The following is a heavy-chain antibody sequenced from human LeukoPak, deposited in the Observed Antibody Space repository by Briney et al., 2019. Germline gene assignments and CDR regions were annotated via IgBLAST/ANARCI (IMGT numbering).Heavy chain of an antibody. CDR3: ARGLVGTTGEQNLFDP. V-gene: IGHV4-4*07. Sequence: SETLSLTCTVSTRFFSRYYWSWIRQPDGKGLEWNGRIHASGSNNYNPSLKSRVTISVDESQNQFSLKLTSVTAADTAVYYCARGLVGTTGEQNLFDPWGQGTLVTVSS. CDR1: TRFFSRYY. J-gene: IGHJ5*02. CDR2: IHASGSN. D-gene: IGHD1-26*01.